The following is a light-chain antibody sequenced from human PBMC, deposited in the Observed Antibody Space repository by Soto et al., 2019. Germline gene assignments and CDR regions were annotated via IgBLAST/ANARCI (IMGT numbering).Light chain of an antibody. Sequence: QSVLTQPPSASGTPGQRVTISCSGSSSNIGSNTVNWYQQLPGTAPKLLIYSNNQRPSGVPDRFSGSTSGTSASLAISGLQSEDEAAYYCAAWDDSLNGWVFGGGTKLTVL. CDR2: SNN. J-gene: IGLJ3*02. V-gene: IGLV1-44*01. CDR1: SSNIGSNT. CDR3: AAWDDSLNGWV.